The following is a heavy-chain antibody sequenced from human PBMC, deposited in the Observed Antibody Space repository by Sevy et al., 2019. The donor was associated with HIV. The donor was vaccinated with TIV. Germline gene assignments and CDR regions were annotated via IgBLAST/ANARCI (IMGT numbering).Heavy chain of an antibody. CDR3: ARAVCTGGSCYSGDAFDI. CDR2: ISTSSSYI. CDR1: GFTFSGYS. V-gene: IGHV3-21*01. J-gene: IGHJ3*02. D-gene: IGHD2-15*01. Sequence: GGSLRLSCVASGFTFSGYSMSWVRQAPGRGLEWVSSISTSSSYIYYADSVRGRSTISRDNAKNSLYLQMNSLRAEDTAVYYCARAVCTGGSCYSGDAFDIWGQGTMVTVSS.